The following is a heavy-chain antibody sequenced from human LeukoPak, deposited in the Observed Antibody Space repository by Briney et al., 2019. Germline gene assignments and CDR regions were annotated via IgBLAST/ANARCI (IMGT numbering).Heavy chain of an antibody. CDR1: GFTFSIYA. CDR2: ISDCGAT. CDR3: ATVGKAARSEWFDP. V-gene: IGHV3-23*01. J-gene: IGHJ5*02. D-gene: IGHD6-6*01. Sequence: SGGSLTLSCTASGFTFSIYAMIWVRQAPGKGLEWVSAISDCGATFYADSVEGRFTISQRHSKNPLNLQMNSLRADDTAVYYCATVGKAARSEWFDPWGEGTLVTVSS.